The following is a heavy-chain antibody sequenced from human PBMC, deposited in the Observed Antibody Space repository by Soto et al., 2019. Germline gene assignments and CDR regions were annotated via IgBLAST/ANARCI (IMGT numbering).Heavy chain of an antibody. D-gene: IGHD5-18*01. CDR3: ARGTWIQLWLGAGYIDY. V-gene: IGHV1-3*01. CDR2: INAGNGDT. CDR1: GYSFTSYA. Sequence: ASVKVSCKASGYSFTSYAMHWVRQAPGQRLEWMGWINAGNGDTKYSQKFQGRVTITTDTSATTVYMELRSLRSEDTAVYYCARGTWIQLWLGAGYIDYWGQGTLVTVS. J-gene: IGHJ4*02.